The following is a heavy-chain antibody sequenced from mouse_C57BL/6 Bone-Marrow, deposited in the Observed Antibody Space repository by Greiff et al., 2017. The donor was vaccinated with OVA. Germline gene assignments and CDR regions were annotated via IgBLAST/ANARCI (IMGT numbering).Heavy chain of an antibody. CDR3: ASYGLLY. J-gene: IGHJ3*01. V-gene: IGHV1-54*01. D-gene: IGHD2-10*02. CDR1: GYAFTNYL. Sequence: QVQLQQSGAELVRPGPSVKVSCKASGYAFTNYLIEWVKQRPGQGLEWIGVINPGSGGTNYNEKFKGKATLTADKSSSTAYMQLSSLTSEDSAVYFCASYGLLYWGQGTLVTVSA. CDR2: INPGSGGT.